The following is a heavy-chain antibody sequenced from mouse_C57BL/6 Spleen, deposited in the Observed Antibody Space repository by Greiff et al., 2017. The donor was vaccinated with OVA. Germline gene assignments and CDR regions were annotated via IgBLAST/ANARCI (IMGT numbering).Heavy chain of an antibody. J-gene: IGHJ2*01. V-gene: IGHV1-76*01. CDR1: GYTFTDYY. CDR2: IYPGSGNT. Sequence: QVQLKESGAELVRPGASVKLSCKASGYTFTDYYINWVKQRPGQGLEWIARIYPGSGNTYYNEKFKGKATLTAEKSSSTAYMQLSSLTSEDSAVYFCAREPGDYWGQGTTLTVSS. CDR3: AREPGDY.